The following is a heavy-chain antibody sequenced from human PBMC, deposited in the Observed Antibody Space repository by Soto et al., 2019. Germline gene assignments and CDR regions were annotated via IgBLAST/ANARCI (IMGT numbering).Heavy chain of an antibody. V-gene: IGHV3-30*18. CDR2: ISYDGSNK. D-gene: IGHD2-21*02. Sequence: QVQLVESGGGVVQPGRSLRLSCAASGFTFSRYGMHWVLQAPGKGLEWVAVISYDGSNKYYADSVKGRFTISRDNSKNTLYLQMNSLRAEDTAVYYCAKEAFVVVTAPDFDSWGQGTLVTVSS. CDR1: GFTFSRYG. J-gene: IGHJ4*02. CDR3: AKEAFVVVTAPDFDS.